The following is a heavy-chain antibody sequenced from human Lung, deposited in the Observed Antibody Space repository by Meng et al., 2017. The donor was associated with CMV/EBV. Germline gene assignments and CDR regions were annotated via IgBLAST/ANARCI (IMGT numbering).Heavy chain of an antibody. CDR3: ARDRDYYDSSGYYYVGDY. Sequence: SETLSLTCAVYGGSFSGYYWSWIRQPPGKGLEWIGEINHSGSTYYNPSLKSRVTISVDTSKNQFSLKLSSVTAADTAVYYCARDRDYYDSSGYYYVGDYWGQGTLVXVSS. J-gene: IGHJ4*02. V-gene: IGHV4-34*01. CDR2: INHSGST. CDR1: GGSFSGYY. D-gene: IGHD3-22*01.